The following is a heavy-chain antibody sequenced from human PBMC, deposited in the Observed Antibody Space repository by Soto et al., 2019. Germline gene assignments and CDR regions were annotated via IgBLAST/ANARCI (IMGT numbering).Heavy chain of an antibody. CDR2: IIPMFGSP. Sequence: QVRLVQSGAEVKKAGSSVKVSCKASGDTLSTNAISWVRQAPGQGLEWMGAIIPMFGSPKYAQKFLGRVTITADNPTRTIYMEMISLTSADTAVYYCARGGFVASLDNAMEACGQVTTVAVYS. D-gene: IGHD5-12*01. V-gene: IGHV1-69*06. J-gene: IGHJ6*02. CDR1: GDTLSTNA. CDR3: ARGGFVASLDNAMEA.